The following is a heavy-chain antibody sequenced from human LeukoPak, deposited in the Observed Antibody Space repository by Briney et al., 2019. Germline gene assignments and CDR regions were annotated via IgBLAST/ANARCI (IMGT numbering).Heavy chain of an antibody. CDR2: IYSGGSI. D-gene: IGHD3-9*01. V-gene: IGHV3-53*01. CDR3: AKGLGIGLDALTGSGVSFDF. Sequence: GGSLRLSCAASGFTVSSKYMSWVRQAPGKGLEWVSVIYSGGSIYYADSVKGRFTISRDNSKNTLYLQMNSLRAEDTAVYYCAKGLGIGLDALTGSGVSFDFWGQGTLVTVSS. CDR1: GFTVSSKY. J-gene: IGHJ4*02.